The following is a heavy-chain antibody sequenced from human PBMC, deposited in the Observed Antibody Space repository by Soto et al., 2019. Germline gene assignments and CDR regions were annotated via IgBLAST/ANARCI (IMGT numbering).Heavy chain of an antibody. Sequence: SETLSLTCAVCGGSFSGYYWSWIRQPPGKGLEWIGEINHSGSTNYNPSLKSRVTISVDTSKNQFSLKLSSVTAADTAVYYCARGLWGYNTVTTDYWGQGTLVTVSS. CDR1: GGSFSGYY. CDR3: ARGLWGYNTVTTDY. V-gene: IGHV4-34*01. CDR2: INHSGST. D-gene: IGHD4-17*01. J-gene: IGHJ4*02.